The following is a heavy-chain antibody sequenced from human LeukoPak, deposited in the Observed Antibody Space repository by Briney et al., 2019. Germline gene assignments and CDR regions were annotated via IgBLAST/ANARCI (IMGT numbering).Heavy chain of an antibody. CDR2: IYYSGGT. Sequence: SETLSLTCTVSGGSISGSSYYWGWIRQPPGKGLEWIGSIYYSGGTYYNPSLKSRVTISVDTSKNQFSLNLNSVTAADTAVYYCARLSSSWILDYWGQGTLVTVSS. V-gene: IGHV4-39*01. CDR3: ARLSSSWILDY. D-gene: IGHD6-13*01. J-gene: IGHJ4*02. CDR1: GGSISGSSYY.